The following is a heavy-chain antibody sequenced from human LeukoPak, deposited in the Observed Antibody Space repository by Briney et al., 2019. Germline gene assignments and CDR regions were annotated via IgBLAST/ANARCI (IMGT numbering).Heavy chain of an antibody. CDR2: IYYNGST. J-gene: IGHJ3*02. Sequence: SETLSLTCTVSGGSISSYYWSWIRQPPGKGLEWIGYIYYNGSTNYNPSLKSRVTISVDTSKNQFSLKLSSVTAADTAVYYCARDRRTNGSPGAFDIWGQGTMVTVSS. V-gene: IGHV4-59*12. CDR1: GGSISSYY. D-gene: IGHD2-8*01. CDR3: ARDRRTNGSPGAFDI.